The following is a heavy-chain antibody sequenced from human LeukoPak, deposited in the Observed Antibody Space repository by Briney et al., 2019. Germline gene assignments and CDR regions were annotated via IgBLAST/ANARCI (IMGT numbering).Heavy chain of an antibody. J-gene: IGHJ4*02. CDR2: ISAYNGNT. CDR3: ARMIWGAITDY. V-gene: IGHV1-18*01. CDR1: GYTFTIYG. D-gene: IGHD3-10*01. Sequence: ATVNVCCKASGYTFTIYGISWVRQAPGQGLEWMGWISAYNGNTNYAQKLQGRVTMTTDTSTGTAYMELRSLRSDDTAVYYCARMIWGAITDYWGQGTLVTVSS.